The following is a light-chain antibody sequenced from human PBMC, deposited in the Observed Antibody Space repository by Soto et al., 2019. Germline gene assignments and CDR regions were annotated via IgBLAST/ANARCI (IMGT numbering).Light chain of an antibody. Sequence: EIVSTQSPGTLSLSPGERATLSCRASQSVTNNYLAWYQQKPGQAPRLLVYGAFSRATGIPDRFSGGGSGTDFTLTISRLEPEDFAVYYCQQYVSSPWTFGQGTKVEIK. CDR1: QSVTNNY. J-gene: IGKJ1*01. CDR3: QQYVSSPWT. CDR2: GAF. V-gene: IGKV3-20*01.